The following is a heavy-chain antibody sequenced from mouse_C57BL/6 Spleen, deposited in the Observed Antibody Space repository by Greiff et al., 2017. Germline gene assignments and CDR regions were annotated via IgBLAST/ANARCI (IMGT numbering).Heavy chain of an antibody. V-gene: IGHV1-64*01. Sequence: VQLQQPGAELVKPGASVKLSCKASGYTFTSYWMHWVKQRPGQGLEWIGMIHPNSGSTNYNEKFKSKATLTVDKSSSTAYMQLSSLTSEDSAVYYCVITTVRGAMDYWGQGTSVTVSS. CDR1: GYTFTSYW. CDR3: VITTVRGAMDY. CDR2: IHPNSGST. D-gene: IGHD1-1*01. J-gene: IGHJ4*01.